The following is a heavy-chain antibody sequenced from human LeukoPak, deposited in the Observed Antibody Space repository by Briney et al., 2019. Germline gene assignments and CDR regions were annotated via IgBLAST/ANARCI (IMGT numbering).Heavy chain of an antibody. CDR1: GGSISGYY. D-gene: IGHD1-14*01. Sequence: PSETLSLTCTVSGGSISGYYWTWIRQPPGKGLEWFGYISYSGSTNYNPSLQSRVTMSVDSSKNQFSLQLSTVTAADTATYYCASGTYGTLFFWGQGTLVPVSS. J-gene: IGHJ4*02. CDR2: ISYSGST. CDR3: ASGTYGTLFF. V-gene: IGHV4-59*01.